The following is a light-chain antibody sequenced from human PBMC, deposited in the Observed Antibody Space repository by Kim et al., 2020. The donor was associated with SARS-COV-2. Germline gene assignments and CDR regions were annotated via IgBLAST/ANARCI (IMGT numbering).Light chain of an antibody. V-gene: IGLV3-27*01. Sequence: SVSPGQTARITCSGDVLAKIYARWLQQKPGQAPVLVIYKDTERPSGIPERFSGSSSGTTVTLAISGAQVEDEADYYCYSAADNMGVFGRGTKLTVL. CDR3: YSAADNMGV. CDR1: VLAKIY. J-gene: IGLJ3*02. CDR2: KDT.